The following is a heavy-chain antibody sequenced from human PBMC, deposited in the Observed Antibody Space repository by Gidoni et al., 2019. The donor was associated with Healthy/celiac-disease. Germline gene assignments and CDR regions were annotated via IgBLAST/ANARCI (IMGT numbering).Heavy chain of an antibody. CDR1: GFTFDDYA. D-gene: IGHD6-19*01. V-gene: IGHV3-43D*03. J-gene: IGHJ3*02. Sequence: EVQLVESGGVVVQPGGSLRLSCAASGFTFDDYAMHWVRQAPGKGLEWVSIISWDGGSTNSADSVKGRFTISRDNSKNSLYLQMNSVRVEDTALYYCAKARDSYSSGWYEAFDIWGQGTVVTVSS. CDR3: AKARDSYSSGWYEAFDI. CDR2: ISWDGGST.